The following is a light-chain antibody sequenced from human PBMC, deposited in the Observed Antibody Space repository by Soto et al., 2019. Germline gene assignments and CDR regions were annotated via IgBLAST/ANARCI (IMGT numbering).Light chain of an antibody. CDR2: GVS. Sequence: QSALTQPASVSGSPGQSITISCTGTSSDVGGYNYVSWHQQHPGRAPKLMIYGVSNRPSGVSNLFSGSKSGNTASLTISGLQADDEADYYCSSYTSIRTVLFGGGTKLTVL. V-gene: IGLV2-14*01. J-gene: IGLJ3*02. CDR3: SSYTSIRTVL. CDR1: SSDVGGYNY.